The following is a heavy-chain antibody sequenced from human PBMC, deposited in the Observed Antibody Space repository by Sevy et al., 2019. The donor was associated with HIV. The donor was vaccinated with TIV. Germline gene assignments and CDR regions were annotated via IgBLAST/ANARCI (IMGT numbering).Heavy chain of an antibody. V-gene: IGHV3-74*01. CDR1: GFTFSSYW. J-gene: IGHJ6*03. CDR3: ARVTGSSSPNYYYYYMDV. Sequence: GGSLRRSCAASGFTFSSYWMHWVRQAPGKGLVWVSRINSDGSSTSYADSVKGRFTISRDNAKNTLYLQMNSLRAEDTAVYYCARVTGSSSPNYYYYYMDVWGKGTTVTVSS. D-gene: IGHD6-13*01. CDR2: INSDGSST.